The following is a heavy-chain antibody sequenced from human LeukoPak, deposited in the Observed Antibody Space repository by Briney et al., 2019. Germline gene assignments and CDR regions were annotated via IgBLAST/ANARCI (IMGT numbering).Heavy chain of an antibody. D-gene: IGHD3-22*01. J-gene: IGHJ1*01. V-gene: IGHV1-3*04. Sequence: ASVKVSCKASGYTFTGYYIHWVRQAPRQSPEWVGWINTGNGNTKSSQKFQDRLTLTRDTSASTAYMDLNSLTSEDTAVYYCARIPLSDRSGHYYPHWGQGTLVTVSS. CDR3: ARIPLSDRSGHYYPH. CDR2: INTGNGNT. CDR1: GYTFTGYY.